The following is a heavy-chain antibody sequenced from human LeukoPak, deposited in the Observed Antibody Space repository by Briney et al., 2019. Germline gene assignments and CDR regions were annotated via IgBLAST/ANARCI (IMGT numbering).Heavy chain of an antibody. CDR1: GFSLSTSGVG. Sequence: SGPTLVNPTQTLTLTCTFSGFSLSTSGVGGCWIRQPPGKALEWLALIYCDDDKRYSPSLKSRLTITKDTSKNQVVLTMTNMDPVDTATYYCAHSTWVFHPHLRYYYYMDVWGKGTTVTVSS. V-gene: IGHV2-5*02. D-gene: IGHD6-13*01. J-gene: IGHJ6*03. CDR2: IYCDDDK. CDR3: AHSTWVFHPHLRYYYYMDV.